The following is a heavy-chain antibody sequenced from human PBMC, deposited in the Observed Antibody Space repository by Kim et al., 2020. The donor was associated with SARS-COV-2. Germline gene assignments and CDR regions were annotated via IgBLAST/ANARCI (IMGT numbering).Heavy chain of an antibody. V-gene: IGHV1-18*01. CDR3: ARASGFGYGDYELDFDY. CDR2: ISAYNGNT. D-gene: IGHD4-17*01. J-gene: IGHJ4*02. Sequence: ASVKVSCKASGYTFTSYGISWVRQAPGQGLEWMGWISAYNGNTNYAQKLQGRVTMTTDTSTSTAYMELRSLRSDDTAVYYCARASGFGYGDYELDFDYWGQGTLVTVSS. CDR1: GYTFTSYG.